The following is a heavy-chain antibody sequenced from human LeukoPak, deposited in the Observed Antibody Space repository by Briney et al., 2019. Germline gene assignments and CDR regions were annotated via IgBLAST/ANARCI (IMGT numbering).Heavy chain of an antibody. D-gene: IGHD6-19*01. CDR2: IKSKTDGGTT. CDR3: TTDPEDLNSSGWSRAFDI. Sequence: GGFLRLSCAASGFTFSNAWMSWVRQAPGKGLEWVGRIKSKTDGGTTDYAAPVKGRFTISRDDSKNTLYLQMNSLKTEDTAVYYCTTDPEDLNSSGWSRAFDIWGQGTMVTVSS. CDR1: GFTFSNAW. J-gene: IGHJ3*02. V-gene: IGHV3-15*01.